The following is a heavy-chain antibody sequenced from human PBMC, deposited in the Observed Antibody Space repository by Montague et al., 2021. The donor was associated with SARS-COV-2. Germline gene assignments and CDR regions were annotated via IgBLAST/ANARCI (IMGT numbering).Heavy chain of an antibody. D-gene: IGHD5-18*01. Sequence: SETLSLTCTVSGGSISNSIYYWDWIRQPPGKGLEWIGSIYYTENTYYNPSLKSRVTISIDTSKNQFSLELSSVTAADTAVYYCARPGSGYSYGSGAFDYWGQGTLVTVSS. V-gene: IGHV4-39*01. CDR3: ARPGSGYSYGSGAFDY. CDR1: GGSISNSIYY. CDR2: IYYTENT. J-gene: IGHJ4*02.